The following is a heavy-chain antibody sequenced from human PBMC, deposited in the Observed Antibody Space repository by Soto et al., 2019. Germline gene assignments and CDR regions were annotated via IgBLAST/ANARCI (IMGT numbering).Heavy chain of an antibody. CDR2: INWNGGST. Sequence: GGSLRLSCAASGFTFDDYGMSWVRQAPGKGLEWVSGINWNGGSTGYADSVKGRFTIARDNAKNSLYLQMNSLRAEDTALYHCARVMVRGVISDAFDIWGQGTMVTFSS. CDR1: GFTFDDYG. V-gene: IGHV3-20*01. D-gene: IGHD3-10*01. J-gene: IGHJ3*02. CDR3: ARVMVRGVISDAFDI.